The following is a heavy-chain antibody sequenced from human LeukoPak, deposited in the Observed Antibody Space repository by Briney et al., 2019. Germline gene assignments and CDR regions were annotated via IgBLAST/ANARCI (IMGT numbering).Heavy chain of an antibody. CDR3: AKDRSVYYYDSSGYYSGGSYFDY. J-gene: IGHJ4*02. Sequence: PGGSLRLSCAASGFTFSSYSMNWVRQAPGKGLEWVAVISYDGSNKYYADSVKGRFTISRDNSENTLYLQMNSLRAEDTAVYYCAKDRSVYYYDSSGYYSGGSYFDYWGQGTLVTVSS. CDR2: ISYDGSNK. CDR1: GFTFSSYS. V-gene: IGHV3-30*18. D-gene: IGHD3-22*01.